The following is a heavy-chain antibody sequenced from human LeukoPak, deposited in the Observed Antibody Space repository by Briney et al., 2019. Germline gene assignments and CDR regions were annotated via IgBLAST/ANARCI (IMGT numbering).Heavy chain of an antibody. CDR1: GFTFGTYA. D-gene: IGHD3-22*01. CDR3: AKRPDDSSGYHYDYYGMDV. CDR2: ITGSGGST. V-gene: IGHV3-23*01. J-gene: IGHJ6*02. Sequence: PGVSVRLSCAASGFTFGTYAMSWLRQAPGKGLVWVSSITGSGGSTYYADSVKGRFTISRDNSKNTLYLQMDSLRAEDTAVYYCAKRPDDSSGYHYDYYGMDVWGQGTTVTVSS.